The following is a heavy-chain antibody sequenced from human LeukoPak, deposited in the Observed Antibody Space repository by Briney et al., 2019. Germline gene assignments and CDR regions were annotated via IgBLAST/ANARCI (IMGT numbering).Heavy chain of an antibody. CDR2: IYSGSST. V-gene: IGHV3-66*01. CDR3: AMGAIVATIDY. Sequence: GGSLRLSCAASGLTVSSNYMSGVRQAPGKGLEWVSLIYSGSSTYYADSVKGRFTISRDKSKNTLYLQMSSLRVEDTAVCYCAMGAIVATIDYWGQGTLVTASS. J-gene: IGHJ4*02. CDR1: GLTVSSNY. D-gene: IGHD5-12*01.